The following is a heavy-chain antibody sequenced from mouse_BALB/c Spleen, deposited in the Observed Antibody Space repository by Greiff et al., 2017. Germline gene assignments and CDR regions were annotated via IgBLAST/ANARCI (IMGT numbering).Heavy chain of an antibody. CDR2: ILPGSGST. V-gene: IGHV1-9*01. D-gene: IGHD2-3*01. CDR3: ARGGANGYYVDY. Sequence: QVQLQQSGAELMKPGASVKISCKATGYTFSSYWIEWVKQRPGHGLEWIGEILPGSGSTNYNEKFKGKATFTADTSSNTAYMQLSSLTSEDSAVYYCARGGANGYYVDYWGQGTSVTVSS. J-gene: IGHJ4*01. CDR1: GYTFSSYW.